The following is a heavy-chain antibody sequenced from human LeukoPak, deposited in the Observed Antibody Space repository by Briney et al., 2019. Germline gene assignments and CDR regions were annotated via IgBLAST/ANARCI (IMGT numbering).Heavy chain of an antibody. CDR2: IKGDGIST. J-gene: IGHJ4*02. CDR1: GFDFSSNW. V-gene: IGHV3-74*01. Sequence: GGSLRLSCSASGFDFSSNWMHWVRHAPGQGLVWVSRIKGDGISTNYADSVKGRFTISRDIAKNTLYLQMNSLRAEDTGVYYCAKDHYWGIDYWGRGTLVTVSS. D-gene: IGHD3-16*01. CDR3: AKDHYWGIDY.